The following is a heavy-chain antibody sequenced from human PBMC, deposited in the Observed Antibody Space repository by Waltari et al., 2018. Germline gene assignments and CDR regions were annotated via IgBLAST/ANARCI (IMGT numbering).Heavy chain of an antibody. CDR1: GGSFSGYY. CDR2: INHSGST. V-gene: IGHV4-34*01. J-gene: IGHJ4*02. Sequence: QVQLQQWGAGLLKPSETLSLTCAVYGGSFSGYYWPWIRQPPGKGLEWIGEINHSGSTNYNPSLKSRVTISVDTSKNQFFLNLTSVTAADTAVYYCAMEPLVGATNYFDYWGQGSLVTVSS. CDR3: AMEPLVGATNYFDY. D-gene: IGHD1-26*01.